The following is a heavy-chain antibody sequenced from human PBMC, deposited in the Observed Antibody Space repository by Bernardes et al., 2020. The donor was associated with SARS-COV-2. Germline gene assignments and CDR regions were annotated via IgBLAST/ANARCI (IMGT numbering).Heavy chain of an antibody. CDR3: ARGGLVLWFGELSHYYYGMDV. V-gene: IGHV4-34*01. CDR2: INHSGST. J-gene: IGHJ6*02. CDR1: GGSFSGYY. Sequence: SETLSLTCAVYGGSFSGYYWSWIRQPPGKGLEWIGEINHSGSTNYNPSLKSRVTISVDTSKNQFSLKLSSVTAADTAVYYCARGGLVLWFGELSHYYYGMDVWGQGTTVTVSS. D-gene: IGHD3-10*01.